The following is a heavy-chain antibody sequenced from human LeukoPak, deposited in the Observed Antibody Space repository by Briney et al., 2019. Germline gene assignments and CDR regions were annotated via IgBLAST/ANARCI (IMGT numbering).Heavy chain of an antibody. CDR3: ARDGGAWELLGYLDY. D-gene: IGHD1-26*01. J-gene: IGHJ4*02. V-gene: IGHV1-18*01. CDR1: GYTFTSYG. Sequence: ASVKVSCKASGYTFTSYGISWVRQAPGQGLEWMGWISAYNGNTNYAQKLRGRVTMTTDTSTSTAYMELRSLRSDDTAVYYCARDGGAWELLGYLDYWGQGTLVTVSS. CDR2: ISAYNGNT.